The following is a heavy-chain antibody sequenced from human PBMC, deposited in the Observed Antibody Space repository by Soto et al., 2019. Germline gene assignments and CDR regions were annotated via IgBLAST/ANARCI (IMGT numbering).Heavy chain of an antibody. CDR2: IWYDGSNK. V-gene: IGHV3-33*01. D-gene: IGHD6-13*01. Sequence: GGSMRLSSAASGFTFSSYGMHWVRQAPGKGLEWVAVIWYDGSNKYYADSVKGRFTISRDNSKNTLYLQMNSLRAEDTAVYYCARDEQQLTAPDYWGQGTLVTVSS. J-gene: IGHJ4*02. CDR3: ARDEQQLTAPDY. CDR1: GFTFSSYG.